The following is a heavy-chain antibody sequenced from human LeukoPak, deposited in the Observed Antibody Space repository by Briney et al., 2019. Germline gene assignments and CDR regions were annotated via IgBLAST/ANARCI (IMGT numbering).Heavy chain of an antibody. CDR3: AKRGYYYDSSGYYLFDY. D-gene: IGHD3-22*01. J-gene: IGHJ4*02. CDR1: VFTFSSYS. Sequence: GGSLRLSCAASVFTFSSYSMNWVRQAPGKGLEWVSSISSGSKYIYNADSVKGRFTISRDNAKNSLYLQMNSLRAEDTAVYYCAKRGYYYDSSGYYLFDYWGQGTLVTVSS. V-gene: IGHV3-21*04. CDR2: ISSGSKYI.